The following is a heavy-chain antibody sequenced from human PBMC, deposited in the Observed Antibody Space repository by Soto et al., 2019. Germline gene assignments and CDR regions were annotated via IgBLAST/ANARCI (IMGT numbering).Heavy chain of an antibody. D-gene: IGHD3-10*01. J-gene: IGHJ6*02. CDR1: GFTFSNYW. CDR2: INSDGTIT. V-gene: IGHV3-74*01. Sequence: EVQLVESRGGLVQPGGSLRLSCTASGFTFSNYWIHWVRQAPGKGLMWVSRINSDGTITNYADFVKGRFTISRDNAKNTLYLQMNSLRAEDTALYYCARGVRGHYGKDVWGQGTTVTVSS. CDR3: ARGVRGHYGKDV.